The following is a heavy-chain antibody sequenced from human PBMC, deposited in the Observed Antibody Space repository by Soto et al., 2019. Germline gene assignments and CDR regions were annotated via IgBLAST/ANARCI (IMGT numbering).Heavy chain of an antibody. CDR2: ISADNAKT. V-gene: IGHV1-18*04. CDR3: AILISGTYSDWFDP. D-gene: IGHD1-26*01. Sequence: QLQLVQSGAEVKKPGASVKVSCKASGYTFTRYGITWVRQAPGQGLEWMGWISADNAKTKYAQKIEGRVTMTTDTSTSTAYVELRSLRSDDTAVYYCAILISGTYSDWFDPWGQGTLVTVSS. CDR1: GYTFTRYG. J-gene: IGHJ5*02.